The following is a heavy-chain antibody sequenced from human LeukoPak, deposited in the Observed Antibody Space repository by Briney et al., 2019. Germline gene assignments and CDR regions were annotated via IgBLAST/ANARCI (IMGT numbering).Heavy chain of an antibody. D-gene: IGHD6-19*01. CDR3: ARVRIAVAGKYYFDY. CDR1: GFTFSNYG. V-gene: IGHV3-30*03. CDR2: ISYDGSNK. J-gene: IGHJ4*02. Sequence: GSLRLSCAASGFTFSNYGMHWVRQAPGKGLEWVAVISYDGSNKYYTDSVKGRFTISRDNSKNTLYLQMNSLRAEDTAVYYCARVRIAVAGKYYFDYWGQGTLVTVSS.